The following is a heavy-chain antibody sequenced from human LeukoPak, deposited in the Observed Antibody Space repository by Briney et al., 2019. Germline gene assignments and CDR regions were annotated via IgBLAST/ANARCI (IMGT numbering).Heavy chain of an antibody. J-gene: IGHJ4*02. Sequence: PGGSLRLSCAASGFTVSSNYMSWVRQAPGKGLEWVSAISGSGGSTYYADSVKGRFTISRDNSKNTLYLQMNSLRAEDTAVYYCAKDLGRNYYDSSGYWYYFDYWGQGTLVTVSS. CDR2: ISGSGGST. D-gene: IGHD3-22*01. CDR1: GFTVSSNY. V-gene: IGHV3-23*01. CDR3: AKDLGRNYYDSSGYWYYFDY.